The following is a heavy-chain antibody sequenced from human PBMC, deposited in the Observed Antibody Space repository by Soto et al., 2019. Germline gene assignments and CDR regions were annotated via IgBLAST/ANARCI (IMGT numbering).Heavy chain of an antibody. Sequence: EASVKVSCNASGGTFSSYAISWARQAPGQGLEWMGGIIPIFGTANYAQKFQGRVTITADKSTSTAYVELSSLRSEDTAVYYCAREHLDFWSGYYTSFFDYWGQGTLVTVSS. D-gene: IGHD3-3*01. CDR3: AREHLDFWSGYYTSFFDY. J-gene: IGHJ4*02. CDR2: IIPIFGTA. CDR1: GGTFSSYA. V-gene: IGHV1-69*06.